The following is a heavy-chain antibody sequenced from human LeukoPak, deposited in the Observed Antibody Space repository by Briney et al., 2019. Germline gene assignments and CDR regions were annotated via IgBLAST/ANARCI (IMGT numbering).Heavy chain of an antibody. J-gene: IGHJ4*02. CDR1: GFTFSSYW. CDR2: INSDGSST. CDR3: ARVRFGYSSIPFDY. D-gene: IGHD6-19*01. V-gene: IGHV3-74*01. Sequence: PGGSLRLSCAASGFTFSSYWMHWVRQAPGKWLGWVSRINSDGSSTSYADSVKGRFTISRDNAKDTLYLQMNSLRAEDTAVYYCARVRFGYSSIPFDYWGQGALVTVSS.